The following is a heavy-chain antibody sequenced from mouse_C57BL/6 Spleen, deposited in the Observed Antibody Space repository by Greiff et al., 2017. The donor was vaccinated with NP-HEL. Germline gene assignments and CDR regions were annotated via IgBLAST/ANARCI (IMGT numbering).Heavy chain of an antibody. CDR3: ARGATMVTSRYAMDY. CDR1: GYTFTSYW. V-gene: IGHV1-69*01. J-gene: IGHJ4*01. Sequence: VQLQQPGAELVMPGASVKLSCKASGYTFTSYWMHWVKQRPGQGLEWIGEIDPSDSYTNYNQKFKGKSTLTVDKSSSTAYMQLSSLTSEDSAVDYCARGATMVTSRYAMDYWGQGTSVTVSS. D-gene: IGHD2-2*01. CDR2: IDPSDSYT.